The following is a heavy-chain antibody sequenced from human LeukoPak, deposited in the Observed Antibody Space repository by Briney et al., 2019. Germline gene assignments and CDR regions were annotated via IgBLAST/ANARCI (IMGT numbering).Heavy chain of an antibody. D-gene: IGHD4-11*01. J-gene: IGHJ4*02. CDR3: ARDLSYSHDYNSR. CDR1: GFSFRNYG. V-gene: IGHV3-33*01. Sequence: TGGSLRLSCAASGFSFRNYGMHWVRQAPGTGLEWVAFIWYDGSNTYYTDSVKGRFTISRDNSKNTLYLQMNSLRAEDTAVYYCARDLSYSHDYNSRRGQGTLVTVSS. CDR2: IWYDGSNT.